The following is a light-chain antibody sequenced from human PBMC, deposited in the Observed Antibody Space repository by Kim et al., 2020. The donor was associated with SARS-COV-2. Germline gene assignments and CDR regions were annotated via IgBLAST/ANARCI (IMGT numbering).Light chain of an antibody. CDR2: DAS. CDR1: QGMSSS. Sequence: PSLSASVGDLVTITCRASQGMSSSFAWYQQKPGKAPKLLIYDASTLQSGVPSRFSGSGSGTEVTLTISSLQPEDFATYYCQHVTSFGGGTKVDIK. J-gene: IGKJ4*01. CDR3: QHVTS. V-gene: IGKV1-9*01.